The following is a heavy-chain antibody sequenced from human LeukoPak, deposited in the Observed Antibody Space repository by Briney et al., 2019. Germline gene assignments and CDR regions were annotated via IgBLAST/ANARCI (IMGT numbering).Heavy chain of an antibody. CDR3: ARVGTNPLPDAFDI. V-gene: IGHV1-46*01. J-gene: IGHJ3*02. CDR1: GHTFTTYY. Sequence: ASVKVSCKASGHTFTTYYMHWVRQAPGQGLEWMGIINPSGGSTSYAQKFQGRVTMTRDTPTITVYMELSSLRSEDTAVYYCARVGTNPLPDAFDIWGQGTMVTVSS. D-gene: IGHD2-2*01. CDR2: INPSGGST.